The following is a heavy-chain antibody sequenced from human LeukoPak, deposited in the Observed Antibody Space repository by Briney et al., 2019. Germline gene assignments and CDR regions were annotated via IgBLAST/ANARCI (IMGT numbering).Heavy chain of an antibody. CDR2: IRSDGSDT. CDR3: ARGVFN. V-gene: IGHV3-74*01. J-gene: IGHJ4*02. Sequence: GGSLRLSCAASGFTFSDTWMHWVRQAPGKGLVWVSRIRSDGSDTRYAESVKGRFTSSRDNSKNTLYLQMNSLRAEDTAVYYCARGVFNWGQGTLVTVSS. D-gene: IGHD3-10*01. CDR1: GFTFSDTW.